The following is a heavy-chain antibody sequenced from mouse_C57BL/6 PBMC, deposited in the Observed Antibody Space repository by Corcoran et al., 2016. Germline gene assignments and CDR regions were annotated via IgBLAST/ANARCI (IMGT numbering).Heavy chain of an antibody. J-gene: IGHJ1*03. CDR1: GYTFTDYN. V-gene: IGHV1-18*01. D-gene: IGHD2-5*01. CDR2: INPNNGGT. CDR3: ARRAYYSNFWYFDV. Sequence: EVQLQQSGPELVKPGASVKIPCKASGYTFTDYNMDWVKQSHGKSLEWIGDINPNNGGTIYNQKFKGKATLTVDKSSSTAYMELRSLTSEDTAVYHCARRAYYSNFWYFDVWGTGTTVTVSS.